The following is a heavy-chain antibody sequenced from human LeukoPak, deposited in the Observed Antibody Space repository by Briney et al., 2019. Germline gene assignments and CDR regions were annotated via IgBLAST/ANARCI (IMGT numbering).Heavy chain of an antibody. J-gene: IGHJ4*02. CDR3: ARGAWATFDS. D-gene: IGHD1-26*01. Sequence: GGSLRLSRAASGFSVSNFWMDWVRQAPGEGLGWVANIKRDGSEKTYVDSVKGRFSISRDNAKNSLILQMNSLREEHTAMSYCARGAWATFDSWGQGTLVSVSS. CDR2: IKRDGSEK. CDR1: GFSVSNFW. V-gene: IGHV3-7*01.